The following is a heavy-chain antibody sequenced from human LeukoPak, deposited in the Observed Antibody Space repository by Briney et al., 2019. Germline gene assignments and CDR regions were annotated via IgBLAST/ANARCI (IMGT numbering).Heavy chain of an antibody. J-gene: IGHJ4*02. CDR1: GLTFSSYW. Sequence: GGSLRLSCAASGLTFSSYWMSWVRQAPGKGLEWVANIKQDGSDKYYVDSVKGRFTISRDNAKNSLYLQMNSLRAEDTAVYYCAREDGYNFFDYWGQGTLVTVSP. V-gene: IGHV3-7*04. CDR3: AREDGYNFFDY. CDR2: IKQDGSDK. D-gene: IGHD5-24*01.